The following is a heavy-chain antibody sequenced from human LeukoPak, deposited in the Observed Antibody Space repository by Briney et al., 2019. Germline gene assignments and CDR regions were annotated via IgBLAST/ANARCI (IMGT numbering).Heavy chain of an antibody. Sequence: SETLSLTCTVSGGSISSYYWSWIRQAPGKGLEWIGYIYYSGSATYNPSLKSRVTISIDTSKNQFSLKLTSVTAADTALYYRAIGANYGDYGLDAFDIWGQGTMVTVSS. CDR2: IYYSGSA. V-gene: IGHV4-59*01. CDR3: AIGANYGDYGLDAFDI. CDR1: GGSISSYY. J-gene: IGHJ3*02. D-gene: IGHD4-17*01.